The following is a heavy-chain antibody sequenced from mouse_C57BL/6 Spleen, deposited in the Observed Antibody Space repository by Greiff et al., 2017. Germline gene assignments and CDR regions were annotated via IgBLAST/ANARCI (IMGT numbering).Heavy chain of an antibody. CDR3: ARSRDYGGMDY. J-gene: IGHJ4*01. D-gene: IGHD2-4*01. CDR1: GYTFTSYW. V-gene: IGHV1-61*01. Sequence: VQLQQPGAELVRPGSSVKLSCKASGYTFTSYWMDWVKQRPGQGLEWIGNIYPSDSETHYNQKFKDKATLTVDKSSSTAYMQLSSLTSEDSAVYYCARSRDYGGMDYWGQGTSVTVSS. CDR2: IYPSDSET.